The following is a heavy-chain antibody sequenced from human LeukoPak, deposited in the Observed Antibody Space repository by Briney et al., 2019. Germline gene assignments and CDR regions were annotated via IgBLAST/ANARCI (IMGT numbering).Heavy chain of an antibody. CDR1: GGSISSYY. CDR3: ASNYGSGTVFDY. Sequence: SETLSLTCTVSGGSISSYYWSWIRQPPGKGLEWIGYIYYSGSTNYNPSLKSRVTISVDTSKNQFSLKLSSVTAADTAVYYCASNYGSGTVFDYWGQGTLVTVSS. D-gene: IGHD3-10*01. V-gene: IGHV4-59*01. CDR2: IYYSGST. J-gene: IGHJ4*02.